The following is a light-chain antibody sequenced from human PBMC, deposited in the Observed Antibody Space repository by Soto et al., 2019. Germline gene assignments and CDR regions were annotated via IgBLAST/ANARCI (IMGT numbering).Light chain of an antibody. CDR1: QSVSSSY. J-gene: IGKJ2*01. Sequence: EIVLTQSPGTLSLSPGERATLSCRASQSVSSSYLAWYQQKPGQAPRLLIYGASSRATGIPDRFSGSGSGTDFTLTISRLEREDLAVYYCQQYGSSPRTFGEGTELEIK. CDR2: GAS. CDR3: QQYGSSPRT. V-gene: IGKV3-20*01.